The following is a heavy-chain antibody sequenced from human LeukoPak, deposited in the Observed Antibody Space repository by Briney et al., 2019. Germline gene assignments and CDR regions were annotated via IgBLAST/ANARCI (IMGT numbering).Heavy chain of an antibody. CDR2: IYYTGST. CDR3: ARDLGAYGSGSYYGS. V-gene: IGHV4-39*07. Sequence: PSETLSLTCTASGGSISSSSYYWGWIRQPPGKGLEWIGHIYYTGSTDYNPSLKGRVSISLDTSKNQFSLKLSSVTAADTAVYFCARDLGAYGSGSYYGSWGQGSLVAVSS. D-gene: IGHD3-10*01. CDR1: GGSISSSSYY. J-gene: IGHJ5*02.